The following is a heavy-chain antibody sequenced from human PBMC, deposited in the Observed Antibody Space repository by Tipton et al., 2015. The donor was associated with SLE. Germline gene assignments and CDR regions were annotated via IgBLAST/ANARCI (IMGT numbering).Heavy chain of an antibody. CDR2: IYYSGST. D-gene: IGHD3-3*02. V-gene: IGHV4-59*01. CDR3: ARGTHIFYSYYMDI. Sequence: GLVKPSETLSLTCTVSGGSISSYYWNWIRQPPGRGLEWIGYIYYSGSTNYNPSLKSRVTISVDTSKNQFSLKLSSVTAADTAGDYCARGTHIFYSYYMDIWGKGTTVTVSS. J-gene: IGHJ6*03. CDR1: GGSISSYY.